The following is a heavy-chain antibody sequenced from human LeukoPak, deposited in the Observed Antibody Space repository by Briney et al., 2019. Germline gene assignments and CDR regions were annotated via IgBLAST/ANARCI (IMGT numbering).Heavy chain of an antibody. Sequence: SETLSLTCTVSGGSISSSSYYWGWIRQPPGKGLEWIGSIYYSGSTYYNPSLKSRVTISVDTSKNQFSLKLSSVTAADTAVYYRARLYGSGSYYFGPWGQGTLVTVSS. CDR3: ARLYGSGSYYFGP. D-gene: IGHD3-10*01. V-gene: IGHV4-39*01. J-gene: IGHJ5*02. CDR2: IYYSGST. CDR1: GGSISSSSYY.